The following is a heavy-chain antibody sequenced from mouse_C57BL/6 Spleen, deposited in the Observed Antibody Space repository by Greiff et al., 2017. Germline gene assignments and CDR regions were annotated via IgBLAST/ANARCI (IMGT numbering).Heavy chain of an antibody. CDR3: ARGGLRQGFAY. V-gene: IGHV1-69*01. J-gene: IGHJ3*01. D-gene: IGHD2-2*01. Sequence: QVQLQQSGAELVMPGASVKLSCKASGYTFTSYWMHWVKQRPGQGLEWIGEIDPSDSYTNYNQKFKGKSTLTVDKSSSTAYMQLSSLTSEDSAVYYCARGGLRQGFAYWGQGTLVTVSA. CDR2: IDPSDSYT. CDR1: GYTFTSYW.